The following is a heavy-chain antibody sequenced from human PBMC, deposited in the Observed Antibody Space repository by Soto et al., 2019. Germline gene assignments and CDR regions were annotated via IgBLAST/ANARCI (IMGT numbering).Heavy chain of an antibody. V-gene: IGHV1-18*01. J-gene: IGHJ5*02. CDR2: ISTYNGNT. Sequence: QDQLVQSGAEVEKPGASVKVSCKASGYTFTSYAISWVRQAPGQGLEWMGRISTYNGNTNYAQELQGRVDLTTDTSTSTAYMELRSLRSDNTAVYYCATDPGTDWYDPWGQGTLVTVSS. CDR1: GYTFTSYA. CDR3: ATDPGTDWYDP.